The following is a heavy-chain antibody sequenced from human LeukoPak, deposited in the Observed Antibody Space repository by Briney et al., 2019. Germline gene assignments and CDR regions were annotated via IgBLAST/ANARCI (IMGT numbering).Heavy chain of an antibody. CDR3: ARARTILAVAGTPYFDY. J-gene: IGHJ4*02. Sequence: SVKVSCKASGGTFSSYAISWVRQAPGQGLEWMGGIIPIFGTANYAQKFQGRVTITADESTSTAYMELSSLRSEDTAVYYCARARTILAVAGTPYFDYWGQGTLVTVSS. D-gene: IGHD6-19*01. CDR2: IIPIFGTA. V-gene: IGHV1-69*13. CDR1: GGTFSSYA.